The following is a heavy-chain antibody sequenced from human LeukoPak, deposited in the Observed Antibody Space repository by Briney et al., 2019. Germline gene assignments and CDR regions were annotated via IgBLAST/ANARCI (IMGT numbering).Heavy chain of an antibody. Sequence: PGGSLRLSCAASGFTFHDYDMSWVRQSPGKGLEWVSVISGSSDTTYYADSVKGRFIISRDNSKNTLYLQMNSLRAEDTAVYYCAKRIGGVNSFDHWGQGTLVTVSS. J-gene: IGHJ4*02. V-gene: IGHV3-23*01. D-gene: IGHD3-16*01. CDR2: ISGSSDTT. CDR3: AKRIGGVNSFDH. CDR1: GFTFHDYD.